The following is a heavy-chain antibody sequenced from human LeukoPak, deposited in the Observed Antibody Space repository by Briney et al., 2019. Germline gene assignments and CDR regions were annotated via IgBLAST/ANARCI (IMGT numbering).Heavy chain of an antibody. Sequence: GGSLRLSCAASGFTVSDNNMIWVRQTPGKGLEWVSTLHRDGSVRYADSVNGRFTISRDDSKNTLSLQMSSLRDEDTAVYYCVRVHGGGYWGQGTLVTVSS. CDR1: GFTVSDNN. J-gene: IGHJ4*02. V-gene: IGHV3-53*01. D-gene: IGHD3-16*01. CDR3: VRVHGGGY. CDR2: LHRDGSV.